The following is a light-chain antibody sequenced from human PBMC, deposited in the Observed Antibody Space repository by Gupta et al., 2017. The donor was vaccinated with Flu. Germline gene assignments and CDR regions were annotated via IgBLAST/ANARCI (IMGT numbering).Light chain of an antibody. CDR2: WAS. CDR1: HSLSYGSDNKNY. Sequence: DIVLTQSPDSLVVSLGETAAINCQSTHSLSYGSDNKNYLAWYQRKVGQHARILISWASTRESGVLEGFSGSGSGTDFTLTTNSRQAEDVAVYYCQQQHGSPLTFGRGTKVD. CDR3: QQQHGSPLT. V-gene: IGKV4-1*01. J-gene: IGKJ3*01.